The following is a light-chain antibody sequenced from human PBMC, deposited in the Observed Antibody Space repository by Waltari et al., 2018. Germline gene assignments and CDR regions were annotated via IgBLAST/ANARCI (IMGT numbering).Light chain of an antibody. V-gene: IGLV2-14*01. J-gene: IGLJ1*01. Sequence: QSALTQPASVSGSPGQSITISCSGTDSDVGAYDFVSWYQQHPGKAPHLIIYEVSNRPSGISIRSSASKSGNTASLTISGLQAEDEADYYCSSYTTSSAPGVFGTGTRVTVL. CDR3: SSYTTSSAPGV. CDR1: DSDVGAYDF. CDR2: EVS.